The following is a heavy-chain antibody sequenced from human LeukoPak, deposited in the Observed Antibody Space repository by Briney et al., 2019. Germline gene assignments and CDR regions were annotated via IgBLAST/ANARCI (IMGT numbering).Heavy chain of an antibody. V-gene: IGHV3-30-3*01. Sequence: GRSLRLSCVASGFSLSNFQMYWVRQAPGKGLEWVSIISLDGSTEFYADSVKGRFTISRDTASNTMHLEMNNLRIEDTAVYYCMRDYMGWFDPWGQGTLVTVSS. CDR2: ISLDGSTE. J-gene: IGHJ5*02. CDR1: GFSLSNFQ. D-gene: IGHD3-10*01. CDR3: MRDYMGWFDP.